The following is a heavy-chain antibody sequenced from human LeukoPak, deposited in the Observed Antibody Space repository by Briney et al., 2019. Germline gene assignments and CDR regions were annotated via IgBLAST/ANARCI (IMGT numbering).Heavy chain of an antibody. Sequence: GASVKVSCKASGGTFSSYAISWVRQAPGQGLEWMGRIIPILGIANYAQKFQGRVTITADKSTSTAYMELSSLRSEDAAVYYCARSGYSSSFHWGQGTLVTVSS. CDR3: ARSGYSSSFH. CDR1: GGTFSSYA. V-gene: IGHV1-69*04. J-gene: IGHJ1*01. CDR2: IIPILGIA. D-gene: IGHD6-13*01.